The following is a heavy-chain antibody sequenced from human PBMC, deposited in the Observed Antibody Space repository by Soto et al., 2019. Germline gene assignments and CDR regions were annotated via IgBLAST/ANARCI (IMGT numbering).Heavy chain of an antibody. CDR2: ISGSGGST. D-gene: IGHD6-13*01. V-gene: IGHV3-23*01. Sequence: GESLRLSCAASGFTFSSYAMSWVRQAPGKGLEWVSAISGSGGSTYYADSVKGRFTISRDNSKNTLYMQMNSLRAEDTAVYYCAKDGAAADDDFDIWGQGTMVTVSS. CDR1: GFTFSSYA. J-gene: IGHJ3*02. CDR3: AKDGAAADDDFDI.